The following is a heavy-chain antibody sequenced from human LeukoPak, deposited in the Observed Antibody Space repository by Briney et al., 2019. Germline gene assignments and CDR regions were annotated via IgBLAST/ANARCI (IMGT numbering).Heavy chain of an antibody. CDR1: GFTFSSYG. CDR3: AKEVYDTAMAAGDY. Sequence: GGSLRLSCAASGFTFSSYGMHWVRQAPGKGLEWVAFIRYDGSNKYYADSVKGRFTISRDNSKNTLYLQMNSLRAEDTAVYYCAKEVYDTAMAAGDYWGQGTPVTVSS. CDR2: IRYDGSNK. J-gene: IGHJ4*02. V-gene: IGHV3-30*02. D-gene: IGHD5-18*01.